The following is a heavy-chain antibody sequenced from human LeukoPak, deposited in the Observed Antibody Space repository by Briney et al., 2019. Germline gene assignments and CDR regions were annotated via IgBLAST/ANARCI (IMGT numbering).Heavy chain of an antibody. CDR3: ARTRFGADDAFDI. CDR1: GFTFSSYS. Sequence: GGSLRLSCAASGFTFSSYSMNWVRQAPGKGLEWVSSISSSSSYIYYADSVKGRFTISRDNAKNSLYLQMNSLRAEDTAVYYCARTRFGADDAFDIWGQGTMVTVSS. J-gene: IGHJ3*02. D-gene: IGHD3-16*01. V-gene: IGHV3-21*01. CDR2: ISSSSSYI.